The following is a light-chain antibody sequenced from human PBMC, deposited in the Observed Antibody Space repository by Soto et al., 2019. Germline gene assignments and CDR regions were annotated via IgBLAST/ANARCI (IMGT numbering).Light chain of an antibody. CDR2: DAS. CDR1: QSVTSY. Sequence: TVLTQSPATLSLSPGERATLSCRASQSVTSYLAWYQQKPGQAPRLLSYDASNRATGIPARFSGSGSGTDCTLTISSLEPEDFVFYYCQQRSHWSLTFGQGTRREI. CDR3: QQRSHWSLT. V-gene: IGKV3-11*01. J-gene: IGKJ5*01.